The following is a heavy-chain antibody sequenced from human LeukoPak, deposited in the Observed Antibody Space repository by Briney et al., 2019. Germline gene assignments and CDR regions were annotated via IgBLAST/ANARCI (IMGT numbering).Heavy chain of an antibody. CDR1: GFTFSSYA. CDR2: ISSSGSTI. J-gene: IGHJ4*02. V-gene: IGHV3-48*04. D-gene: IGHD6-19*01. Sequence: GGSLRLPCAASGFTFSSYAMSWVRQAPGKGLEWVSYISSSGSTIYYADSVKGRFTISRDNAKNSLYLQMNSLRAEDTAVYYCARDLGIAVAGSPGPFDYWGQGTLVTVSS. CDR3: ARDLGIAVAGSPGPFDY.